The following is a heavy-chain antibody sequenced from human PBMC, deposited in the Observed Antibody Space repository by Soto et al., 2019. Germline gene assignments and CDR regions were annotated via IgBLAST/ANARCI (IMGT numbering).Heavy chain of an antibody. J-gene: IGHJ6*03. CDR1: GFTFSSYA. CDR2: ISGSGGST. Sequence: GGSLRLSCAASGFTFSSYAMSWVRQAPGKGLEWVSAISGSGGSTYYADSVKGRFTISRDNSKNTLYLQMNGLRAEDTAVYDCAKDFGRVVCTNGVCYYYYMDVWGKGTTVTVSS. CDR3: AKDFGRVVCTNGVCYYYYMDV. D-gene: IGHD2-8*01. V-gene: IGHV3-23*01.